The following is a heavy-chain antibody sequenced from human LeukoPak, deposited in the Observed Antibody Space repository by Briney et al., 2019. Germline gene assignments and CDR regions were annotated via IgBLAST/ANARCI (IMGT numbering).Heavy chain of an antibody. D-gene: IGHD3-10*01. CDR2: ISSSSSII. V-gene: IGHV3-11*04. CDR1: GFIFGDYY. J-gene: IGHJ4*02. CDR3: TREWGFGEKFDY. Sequence: SGGSLRLSCAASGFIFGDYYMSWIRQAPGKGLEWVSYISSSSSIIYYADSVKGRFTISRDNAKNSLYLQMNTLRAEDTAVYYCTREWGFGEKFDYWGQGTLVTVSS.